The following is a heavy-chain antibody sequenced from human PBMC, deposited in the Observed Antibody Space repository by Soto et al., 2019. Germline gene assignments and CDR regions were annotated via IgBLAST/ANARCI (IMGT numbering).Heavy chain of an antibody. CDR1: GGSFSGYY. Sequence: SETLSLTCAVYGGSFSGYYWSWIRQPPGKGLEWIGEINHSGSTNYNPSLKSRVTISVDSSKNQFSLKLSSVTAADTAVYYCARGLQQLIAAAGTFDYWGQGTLVTVSS. D-gene: IGHD6-13*01. CDR2: INHSGST. V-gene: IGHV4-34*01. CDR3: ARGLQQLIAAAGTFDY. J-gene: IGHJ4*02.